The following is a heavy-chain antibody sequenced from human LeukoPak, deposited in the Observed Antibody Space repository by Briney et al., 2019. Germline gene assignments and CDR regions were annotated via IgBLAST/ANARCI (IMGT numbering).Heavy chain of an antibody. CDR2: INPNSGGT. D-gene: IGHD4-17*01. CDR3: ARGPYGDYGVGWYFDL. V-gene: IGHV1-2*06. CDR1: GYTFTGYY. J-gene: IGHJ2*01. Sequence: SVKVSCKASGYTFTGYYMHWVRQAPGQGLEWMGRINPNSGGTNYAQKFQGRVTMTRDTSISTAYLELSRLRSDDTAVYYCARGPYGDYGVGWYFDLWDRGTLVTVSS.